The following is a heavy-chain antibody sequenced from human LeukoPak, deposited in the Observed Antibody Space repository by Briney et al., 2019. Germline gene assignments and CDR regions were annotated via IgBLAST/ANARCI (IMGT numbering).Heavy chain of an antibody. CDR3: ARAFHGDNGIFFDY. CDR2: ISGYNGNT. Sequence: ASVKVSCKASGYTLTSYGFSWVRQAPGQGLEWMGWISGYNGNTNYAQNLQGRVTMATDTSTSTAYMELRSLRSDDTAVYYCARAFHGDNGIFFDYWGQGTLVTVSS. CDR1: GYTLTSYG. J-gene: IGHJ4*02. V-gene: IGHV1-18*01. D-gene: IGHD4-17*01.